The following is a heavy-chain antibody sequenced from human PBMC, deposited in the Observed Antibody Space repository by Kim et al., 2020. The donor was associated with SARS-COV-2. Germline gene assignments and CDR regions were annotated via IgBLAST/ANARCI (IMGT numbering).Heavy chain of an antibody. V-gene: IGHV4-31*03. CDR2: IYYSGRT. D-gene: IGHD2-21*02. CDR3: ARGQDFGGNSEDY. Sequence: SETLSLTCTVSGGSISSGGYYWSWIRQHPGKGLEWMGYIYYSGRTYYNPSLKSRVNIAVDTSKNQFSLKLSSVTAADTAVYYCARGQDFGGNSEDYWGQGTLVTVSS. J-gene: IGHJ4*02. CDR1: GGSISSGGYY.